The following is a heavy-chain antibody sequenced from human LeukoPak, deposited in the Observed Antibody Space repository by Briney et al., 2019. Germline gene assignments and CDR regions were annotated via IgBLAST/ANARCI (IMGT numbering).Heavy chain of an antibody. D-gene: IGHD5-18*01. CDR3: ARDPNSYGFYNWFDP. V-gene: IGHV3-21*01. CDR2: ISSSSSYI. CDR1: GFTFSSYS. Sequence: GGSLRLSCAASGFTFSSYSMNWVRQAPGKGLEWVSSISSSSSYIYYADSVKGRVTISRDKAKNSLYLQMNSLRAEDTAVYYCARDPNSYGFYNWFDPWGQGTLVTVSS. J-gene: IGHJ5*02.